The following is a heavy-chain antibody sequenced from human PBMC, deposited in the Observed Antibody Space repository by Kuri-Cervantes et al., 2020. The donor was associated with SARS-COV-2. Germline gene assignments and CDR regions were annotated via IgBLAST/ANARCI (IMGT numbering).Heavy chain of an antibody. CDR1: GYTFIGYY. CDR3: ARVIELGDPNWFDP. J-gene: IGHJ5*02. D-gene: IGHD2-21*02. Sequence: ASVKVSCKASGYTFIGYYMHWVRQAPGQGLEWMGWINPNSGGTKYAQKFQGRVTMTRDTSISTAYMEVSRLISDYTAVYYCARVIELGDPNWFDPWGQGTLVTVSS. CDR2: INPNSGGT. V-gene: IGHV1-2*02.